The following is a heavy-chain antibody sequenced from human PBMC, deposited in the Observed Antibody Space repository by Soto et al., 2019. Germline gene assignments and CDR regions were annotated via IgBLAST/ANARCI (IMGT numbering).Heavy chain of an antibody. CDR3: XXEPTI. Sequence: QVQLQESGPGLVKPSQTLSLTCTVSGGSIXXGGYYWSWIRQHPGKGLEWIGYIYYSGSTYYNPSXXXXXXXXXXXXXXXXXXXXXXXXXXXXXXXXXXXEPTIWGQGTLVTVSS. V-gene: IGHV4-31*01. D-gene: IGHD1-26*01. CDR1: GGSIXXGGYY. J-gene: IGHJ4*02. CDR2: IYYSGST.